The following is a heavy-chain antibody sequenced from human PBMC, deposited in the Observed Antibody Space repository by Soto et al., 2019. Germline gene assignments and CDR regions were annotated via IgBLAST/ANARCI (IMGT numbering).Heavy chain of an antibody. Sequence: PSETLSLTCTVSGGSVSSGSYYWSWIRQPPGKGLEWIGYIYYSGSTNYNPSLKSRVTISVDTSKNQFSLKLSSVTAADTAVYYCARGVRYSSWYGNYGMDVWGQGTTVTVSS. V-gene: IGHV4-61*01. CDR1: GGSVSSGSYY. D-gene: IGHD6-13*01. CDR2: IYYSGST. CDR3: ARGVRYSSWYGNYGMDV. J-gene: IGHJ6*02.